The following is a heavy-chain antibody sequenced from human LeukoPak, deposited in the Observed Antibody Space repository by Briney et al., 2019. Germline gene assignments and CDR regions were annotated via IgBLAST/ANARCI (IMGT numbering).Heavy chain of an antibody. J-gene: IGHJ4*02. CDR3: ARHQRTVSRGYSYGYASYYFDY. D-gene: IGHD5-18*01. CDR2: IYYSGST. V-gene: IGHV4-59*08. CDR1: GGSISSYY. Sequence: SETLSLTCTVSGGSISSYYWSWIRQPPGKGLEWIGSIYYSGSTNYNPSLKSRVTISVDTSKSQFSLKLSSVTAADTAVYYCARHQRTVSRGYSYGYASYYFDYWGQGTLVTVSS.